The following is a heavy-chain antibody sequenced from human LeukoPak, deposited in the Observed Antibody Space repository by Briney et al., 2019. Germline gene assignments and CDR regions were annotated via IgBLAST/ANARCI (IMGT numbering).Heavy chain of an antibody. J-gene: IGHJ4*02. CDR1: GFTFSSHW. Sequence: PGGSLRLSCAASGFTFSSHWMHWVRQAPGKGLVGVSRINSDGRSTNYADSVKGRFTISRDNAKNTLYLQMNSLRAEDTAVYYCARVRWGGLYYFDFWGQGTLVTVSS. V-gene: IGHV3-74*01. CDR3: ARVRWGGLYYFDF. D-gene: IGHD3-16*01. CDR2: INSDGRST.